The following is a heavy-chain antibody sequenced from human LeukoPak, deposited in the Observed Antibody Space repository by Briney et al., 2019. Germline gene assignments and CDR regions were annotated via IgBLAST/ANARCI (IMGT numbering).Heavy chain of an antibody. V-gene: IGHV3-7*01. CDR3: ARESVGGWYPNFDY. CDR1: GFTFSSYS. J-gene: IGHJ4*02. D-gene: IGHD6-19*01. CDR2: IKQDGSEK. Sequence: GGSLRLSCAASGFTFSSYSMNRVRQAPGKGLEWVANIKQDGSEKYYVDSVKGRFTISRDNAKKSPYLQMNSLRAEDTAVYYCARESVGGWYPNFDYWGQGTLVTVSS.